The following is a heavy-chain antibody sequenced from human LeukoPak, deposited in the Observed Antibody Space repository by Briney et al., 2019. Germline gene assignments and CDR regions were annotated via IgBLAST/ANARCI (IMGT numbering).Heavy chain of an antibody. Sequence: SETLSLTCTVSGGSVSDYYWSWIRQSPGKGLEWIGYIYYTETSYNPSLKSRVTISADTSKSQFSLKLSSVTAADTAVYYCARTTEGYCRGRSCYSYYYYMDVWGKGTTVTVSS. CDR2: IYYTET. CDR3: ARTTEGYCRGRSCYSYYYYMDV. V-gene: IGHV4-59*02. D-gene: IGHD2-15*01. J-gene: IGHJ6*03. CDR1: GGSVSDYY.